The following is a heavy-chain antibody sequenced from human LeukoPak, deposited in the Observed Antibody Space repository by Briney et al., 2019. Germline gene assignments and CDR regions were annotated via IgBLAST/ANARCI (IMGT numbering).Heavy chain of an antibody. Sequence: SETLSLTCTVSGGSISSSSYYWGWIRQPPGKGLEWIGSIYYSGSTNYNPSLKSRVTISVDTSKNQFSLKLSSVTAADTAVYYCARKPEATVTFDYWGQGTLVTVSS. CDR1: GGSISSSSYY. CDR2: IYYSGST. V-gene: IGHV4-39*01. CDR3: ARKPEATVTFDY. J-gene: IGHJ4*02. D-gene: IGHD4-17*01.